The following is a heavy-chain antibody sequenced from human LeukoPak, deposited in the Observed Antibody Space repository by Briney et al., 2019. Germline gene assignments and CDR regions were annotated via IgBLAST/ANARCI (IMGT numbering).Heavy chain of an antibody. CDR1: GYTFTGYY. V-gene: IGHV1-2*02. D-gene: IGHD3-9*01. J-gene: IGHJ4*02. CDR2: INPNSGGT. Sequence: ASVKVSCKASGYTFTGYYIHWVRQAPGQGLEWMGWINPNSGGTNYAQKFQGRVTMTRDTSISTAYMELSRLRSDDTAVYYCARSKRDILTGYYYDYWGQGTLVTVSS. CDR3: ARSKRDILTGYYYDY.